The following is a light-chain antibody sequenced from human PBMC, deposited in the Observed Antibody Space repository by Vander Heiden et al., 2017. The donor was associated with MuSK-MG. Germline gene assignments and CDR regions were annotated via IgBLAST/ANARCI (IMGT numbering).Light chain of an antibody. CDR1: QSVLYSSNNKNY. CDR3: QQEDSTLDT. V-gene: IGKV4-1*01. J-gene: IGKJ4*01. Sequence: DIVMTQSPDSLAVSLGERATINCKSSQSVLYSSNNKNYLAWYQQKPGQPPKLLIYWASTRESGVPDRFSGSGSGTDFTLTISSLQAEDVAVYYCQQEDSTLDTFGGGTKVEIK. CDR2: WAS.